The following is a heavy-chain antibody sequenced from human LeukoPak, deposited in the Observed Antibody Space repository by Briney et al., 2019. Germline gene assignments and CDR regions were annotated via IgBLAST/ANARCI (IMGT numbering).Heavy chain of an antibody. D-gene: IGHD2-15*01. CDR2: MNGDGSVI. CDR3: ARDQGVAGWFSA. V-gene: IGHV3-74*01. Sequence: GGSLRLSCVASGFNFSPYWMHWVRQAPGKGLVWVARMNGDGSVINYADSAKGRFTISRDNAKNTVFLQMNGLGVDDTAMYYCARDQGVAGWFSAWGQGTLVTVSS. CDR1: GFNFSPYW. J-gene: IGHJ4*02.